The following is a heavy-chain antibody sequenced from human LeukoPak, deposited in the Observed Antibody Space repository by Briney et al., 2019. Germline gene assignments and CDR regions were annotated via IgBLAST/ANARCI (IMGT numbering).Heavy chain of an antibody. CDR3: ARDRAARHLDY. CDR2: IWYDGSNK. CDR1: GFTFSNHG. V-gene: IGHV3-33*01. Sequence: GGCLRLSCAASGFTFSNHGMHWVRQAPGKWLEWVAVIWYDGSNKYYADSVKGRLTISRDNSKHTVYMQMNSLRAEGTAVYYCARDRAARHLDYWGQGTLVTVSS. J-gene: IGHJ4*02. D-gene: IGHD6-6*01.